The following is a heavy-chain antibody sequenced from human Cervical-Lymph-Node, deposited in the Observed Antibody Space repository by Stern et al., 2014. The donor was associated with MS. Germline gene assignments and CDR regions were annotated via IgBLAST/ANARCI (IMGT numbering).Heavy chain of an antibody. J-gene: IGHJ6*02. D-gene: IGHD4-17*01. CDR1: GGTSTKYA. V-gene: IGHV1-69*01. CDR3: STYGDDFGMDI. Sequence: VQLEESGAEVKKPGSSVTVSCKASGGTSTKYAISWARQAPGQGLEWMGGIMPIFRATYYAQRFQGRVTITADESTSTAYMELSSLTSEDTAIYYCSTYGDDFGMDIWGQGTTVTVSS. CDR2: IMPIFRAT.